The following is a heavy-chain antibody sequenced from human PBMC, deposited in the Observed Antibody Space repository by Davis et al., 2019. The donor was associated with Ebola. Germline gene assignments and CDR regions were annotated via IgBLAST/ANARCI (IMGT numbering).Heavy chain of an antibody. CDR1: GLTFSSYS. CDR2: ISSSSSYI. D-gene: IGHD2-15*01. CDR3: AKPVVADAFDI. V-gene: IGHV3-21*01. J-gene: IGHJ3*02. Sequence: GGSLRLSCPASGLTFSSYSMNWVRQAPGKGLEWVSSISSSSSYIYYADSVKGRFTISRDNSKNTLYLQMNSLRAEDTAVYYCAKPVVADAFDIWGQGTMVTVSS.